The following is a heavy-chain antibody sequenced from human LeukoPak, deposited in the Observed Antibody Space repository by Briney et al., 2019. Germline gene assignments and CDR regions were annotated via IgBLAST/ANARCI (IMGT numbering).Heavy chain of an antibody. CDR2: MNPNSGYT. J-gene: IGHJ3*02. CDR1: GYTFTTYD. V-gene: IGHV1-8*03. D-gene: IGHD6-19*01. Sequence: ASVTVSFKASGYTFTTYDINWVRQATGQGREWMGWMNPNSGYTGYAQKFQGRVTITRDTSISTAYMELSSLRSEDTAVYYCARVWFPYSSGLSYIWGQGTMVTVSS. CDR3: ARVWFPYSSGLSYI.